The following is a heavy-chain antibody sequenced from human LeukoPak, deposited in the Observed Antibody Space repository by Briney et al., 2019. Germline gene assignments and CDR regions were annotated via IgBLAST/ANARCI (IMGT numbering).Heavy chain of an antibody. J-gene: IGHJ4*02. D-gene: IGHD3-16*01. V-gene: IGHV3-23*01. CDR2: ISGGGGST. CDR3: AKGGKGDVTPFDY. Sequence: GGSLRLSCAASGFTFTSYSMNWVRQAPGKGREWVSTISGGGGSTYYADSVRGRFTISRDNSKNTLYLQVNSLRAEDTAVYYCAKGGKGDVTPFDYWGQGTLVTVSS. CDR1: GFTFTSYS.